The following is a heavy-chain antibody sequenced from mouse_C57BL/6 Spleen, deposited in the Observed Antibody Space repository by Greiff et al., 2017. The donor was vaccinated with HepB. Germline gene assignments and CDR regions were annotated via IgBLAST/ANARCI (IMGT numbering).Heavy chain of an antibody. D-gene: IGHD2-5*01. J-gene: IGHJ3*01. CDR3: ARPYSNYEVFAY. V-gene: IGHV1-82*01. CDR2: IYPGDGDT. CDR1: GYAFSSSW. Sequence: QVHVKQSGPELVKPGASVKISCKASGYAFSSSWMNWVKQRPGKGLEWIGRIYPGDGDTNYNGKFKGKATLTADKSSSTAYMQLSSLTSEDSAVYFCARPYSNYEVFAYWGQGTLVTVSA.